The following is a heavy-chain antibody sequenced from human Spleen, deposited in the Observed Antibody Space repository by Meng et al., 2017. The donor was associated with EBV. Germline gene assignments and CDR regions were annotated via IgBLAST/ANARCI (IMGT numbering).Heavy chain of an antibody. Sequence: QGQLRQWWAGRFKPEGTLSLPWPVCGVAFSGFYWSWIRQPPGKGLEWIGEINHSGSTNYNPSLKSRVTISVDTSKKQFSLKLSSVTAADTAVYYCARGPGRGVVARRAFSVGDYWGQGTLVTVSS. D-gene: IGHD3-10*01. CDR2: INHSGST. J-gene: IGHJ4*02. CDR1: GVAFSGFY. V-gene: IGHV4-34*01. CDR3: ARGPGRGVVARRAFSVGDY.